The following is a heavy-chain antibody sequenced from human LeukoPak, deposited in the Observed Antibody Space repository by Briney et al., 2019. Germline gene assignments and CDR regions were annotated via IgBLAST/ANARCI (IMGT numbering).Heavy chain of an antibody. V-gene: IGHV3-43D*04. CDR2: ISWDGGST. CDR3: AKGAAAGPYYYYMDV. J-gene: IGHJ6*03. D-gene: IGHD6-13*01. CDR1: GFTFDDYA. Sequence: GGSLRLSCAASGFTFDDYAMNWVRQAPGQGLEWVCLISWDGGSTYYADSVKGRFTISRDNSKNSLYLQMNSLRAEDTALYYCAKGAAAGPYYYYMDVWGKGTTVTVSS.